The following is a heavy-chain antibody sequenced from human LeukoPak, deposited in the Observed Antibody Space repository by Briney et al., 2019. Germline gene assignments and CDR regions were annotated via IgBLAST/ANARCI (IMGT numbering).Heavy chain of an antibody. V-gene: IGHV1-8*01. CDR1: GYTFTSYD. J-gene: IGHJ6*03. CDR3: ARVSYYGSGSFPHRGYYYYMDV. Sequence: VASVKVSCKASGYTFTSYDINWVRQATGQGLEWMGWMNPNSGNTGYAQKFQGRVTMTRNTSISTAYMELSSLRSEDTAVYYCARVSYYGSGSFPHRGYYYYMDVWGKGTTVTISS. CDR2: MNPNSGNT. D-gene: IGHD3-10*01.